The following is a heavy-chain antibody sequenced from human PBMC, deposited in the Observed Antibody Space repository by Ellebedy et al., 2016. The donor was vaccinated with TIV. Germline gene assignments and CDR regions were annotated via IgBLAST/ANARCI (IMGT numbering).Heavy chain of an antibody. CDR1: GFTFSTYS. J-gene: IGHJ3*02. V-gene: IGHV3-21*01. CDR3: ARDSDDDAFDI. CDR2: ISSSTSYI. Sequence: GESLTISCAASGFTFSTYSMNWVRQAPGKGLEWVSSISSSTSYIYYADSVKGRFTISRDNAKNSLFLQMNSLRAEDTAVYYCARDSDDDAFDIWGQGTMVTVSS.